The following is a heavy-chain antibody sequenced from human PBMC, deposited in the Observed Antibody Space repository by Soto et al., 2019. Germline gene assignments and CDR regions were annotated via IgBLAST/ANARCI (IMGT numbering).Heavy chain of an antibody. CDR3: AKGIGYSSGPVDY. V-gene: IGHV3-23*01. CDR1: GFTFSSYA. Sequence: GGSLRLSCAASGFTFSSYAMSLFRQAPGKWLEWVSAISGSGGSTYYADSVKGRFTISRDNSKNTLYLQMNSLRAEDTAVYYCAKGIGYSSGPVDYWGQGTLVTVSS. J-gene: IGHJ4*02. CDR2: ISGSGGST. D-gene: IGHD6-19*01.